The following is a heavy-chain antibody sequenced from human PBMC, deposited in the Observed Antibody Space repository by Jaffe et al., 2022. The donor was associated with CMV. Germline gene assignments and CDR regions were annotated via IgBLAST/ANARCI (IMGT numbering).Heavy chain of an antibody. J-gene: IGHJ6*02. CDR1: GFTFSSYG. D-gene: IGHD4-4*01. Sequence: QVQLVESGGGVVQPGRSLRLSCAASGFTFSSYGMHWVRQAPGKGLEWVAVIWYDGSNKYYADSVKGRFTISRDNSKNTLYLQMNSLRAEDTAVYYCARDYPTVDYYYGMDVWGQGTTVTVSS. V-gene: IGHV3-33*01. CDR3: ARDYPTVDYYYGMDV. CDR2: IWYDGSNK.